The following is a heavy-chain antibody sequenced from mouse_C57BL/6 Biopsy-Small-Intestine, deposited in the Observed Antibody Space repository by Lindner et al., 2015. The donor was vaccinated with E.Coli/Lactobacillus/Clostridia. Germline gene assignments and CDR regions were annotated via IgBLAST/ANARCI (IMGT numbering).Heavy chain of an antibody. CDR2: IYPRSDST. CDR3: TRGDSCDF. J-gene: IGHJ2*01. V-gene: IGHV1-81*01. CDR1: GYTITSYD. D-gene: IGHD2-13*01. Sequence: VQLQESGAELARPGASVRLSCKASGYTITSYDINWVKQRTGQGLEWIGEIYPRSDSTYYNEKFRGKATLTADVSSNTAFMELRSLTSEDSAVYFCTRGDSCDFWGQGTTLTVSS.